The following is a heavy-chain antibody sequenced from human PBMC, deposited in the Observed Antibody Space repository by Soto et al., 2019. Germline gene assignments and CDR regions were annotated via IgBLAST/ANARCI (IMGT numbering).Heavy chain of an antibody. V-gene: IGHV3-7*05. CDR1: GFTFSSYW. J-gene: IGHJ4*02. Sequence: GGSLRLSCAASGFTFSSYWMSWVRQAPGKGLEWVANIKQDGSEKYYVDSVKGRFTISRDNAKNSLYLQMNSLRAEDTAVYYYARGGRWLQSRHGFDYWGQGTLVTVSS. D-gene: IGHD3-16*01. CDR2: IKQDGSEK. CDR3: ARGGRWLQSRHGFDY.